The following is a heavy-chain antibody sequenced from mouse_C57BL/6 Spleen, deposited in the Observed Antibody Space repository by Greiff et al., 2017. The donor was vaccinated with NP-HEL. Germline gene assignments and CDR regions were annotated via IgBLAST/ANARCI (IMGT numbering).Heavy chain of an antibody. D-gene: IGHD2-1*01. CDR2: IYPRDGDT. CDR1: GYAFSSYW. V-gene: IGHV1-80*01. Sequence: VQLQQSGAELVKPGASVKISCKASGYAFSSYWMNWVKQRPGKGLEWIGQIYPRDGDTNYNGKFKGKATLTADTSSSTAYMQLSSLTSEDSAVYFCARHGNYWFAYWGQGTLVTVSA. J-gene: IGHJ3*01. CDR3: ARHGNYWFAY.